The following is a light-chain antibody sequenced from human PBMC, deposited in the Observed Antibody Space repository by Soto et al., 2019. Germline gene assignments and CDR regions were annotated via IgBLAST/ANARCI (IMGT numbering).Light chain of an antibody. CDR3: NSYTSSSTRV. V-gene: IGLV2-14*01. CDR2: EVS. Sequence: QSVLTQPASVSGSPGQSITISCTGTRSDVGGYNYVSWYQQHPGKVPKLMIYEVSKRPSGVSNRFSGSKSGNTASLTISGLQAEDEADYYCNSYTSSSTRVFGGGTKLTVL. J-gene: IGLJ3*02. CDR1: RSDVGGYNY.